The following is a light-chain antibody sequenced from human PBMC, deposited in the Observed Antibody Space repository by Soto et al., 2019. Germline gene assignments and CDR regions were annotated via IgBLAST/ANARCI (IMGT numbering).Light chain of an antibody. CDR3: SSYTSSSTLVV. CDR1: SSDVGGYNY. V-gene: IGLV2-14*01. Sequence: QSVLTQPASVSGSPGQSITISCTATSSDVGGYNYVSWYQQHPGKAPKLMIYEVSNRPSGVSNRFSGSKSGNTASLTISGLQAEDEADDYCSSYTSSSTLVVFGGGTKVTVL. CDR2: EVS. J-gene: IGLJ2*01.